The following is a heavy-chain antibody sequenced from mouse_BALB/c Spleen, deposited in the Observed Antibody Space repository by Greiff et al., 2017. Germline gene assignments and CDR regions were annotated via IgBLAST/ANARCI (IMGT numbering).Heavy chain of an antibody. J-gene: IGHJ3*01. V-gene: IGHV14-4*02. CDR3: ISFAY. CDR1: GFNIKDYY. Sequence: EVQLQESGAELVRSGASVKLSCTASGFNIKDYYMHWVKQRPEQGLEWIGWIDPENGDTEYAPKFQGKATMTADTSSNTAYLQLSSQTSEDTAVYYCISFAYWGQGTLVTVSA. CDR2: IDPENGDT.